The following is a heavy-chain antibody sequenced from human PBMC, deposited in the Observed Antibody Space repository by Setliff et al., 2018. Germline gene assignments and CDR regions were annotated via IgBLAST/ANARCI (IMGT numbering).Heavy chain of an antibody. V-gene: IGHV1-18*01. D-gene: IGHD2-2*01. J-gene: IGHJ4*02. CDR2: ISAYNGYI. CDR1: GYAFGSSG. CDR3: ARDRKEIVVKPPAASLDY. Sequence: GASVKVSCKASGYAFGSSGISWVRQAPGQGLEWMGWISAYNGYIVYGQKFQGKVTMTTDTSTTTAYMEVRSLRSDDTAVYYCARDRKEIVVKPPAASLDYWGQGTQVTVSS.